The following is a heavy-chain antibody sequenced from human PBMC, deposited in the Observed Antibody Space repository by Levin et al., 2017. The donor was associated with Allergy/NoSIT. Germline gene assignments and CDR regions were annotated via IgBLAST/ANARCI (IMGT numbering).Heavy chain of an antibody. CDR2: IKQDGSEK. V-gene: IGHV3-7*04. J-gene: IGHJ4*02. D-gene: IGHD5-18*01. CDR1: GFTFSSYW. Sequence: GGSLRLSCAASGFTFSSYWMSWVRQAPGKGLEWVANIKQDGSEKYYVDSVKGRFTISRDNAKTSLYLQMNSLRAEDTAVYYCARGVRSRIRLWSSIFDYWGQGTLVTVSS. CDR3: ARGVRSRIRLWSSIFDY.